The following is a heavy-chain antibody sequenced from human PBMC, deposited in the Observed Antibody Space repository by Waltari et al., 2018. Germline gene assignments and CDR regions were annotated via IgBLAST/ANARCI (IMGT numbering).Heavy chain of an antibody. V-gene: IGHV3-30*03. CDR2: ISYDGSNK. Sequence: QVQLVESEGGVVQPGRSLRLSCAASGFTFSSYGMHWVRQVPGKGLEWVAVISYDGSNKYYADSVKGRFTISRDNSKNTLYLQMNSLRAEDTAVYYCALIAVAGHPLDYWGQGTLVTVSS. D-gene: IGHD6-19*01. CDR3: ALIAVAGHPLDY. CDR1: GFTFSSYG. J-gene: IGHJ4*02.